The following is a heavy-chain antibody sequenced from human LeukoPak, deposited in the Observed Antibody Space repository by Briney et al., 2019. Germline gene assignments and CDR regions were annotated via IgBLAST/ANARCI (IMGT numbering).Heavy chain of an antibody. CDR2: IYPGDSDT. CDR3: ARHLTIYCSSTSCPNYYYGMDV. Sequence: GESLKISCKGSGYRFISYWIGWVRQMPGKGLEWMGIIYPGDSDTRYSPSFQGQVTISADKSISTAYLQWSSLKASDTAMYYCARHLTIYCSSTSCPNYYYGMDVWGQGTTVTVSS. J-gene: IGHJ6*02. D-gene: IGHD2-2*01. CDR1: GYRFISYW. V-gene: IGHV5-51*01.